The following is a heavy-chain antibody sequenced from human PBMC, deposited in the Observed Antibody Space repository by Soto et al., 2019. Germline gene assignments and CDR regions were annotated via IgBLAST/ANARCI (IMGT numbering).Heavy chain of an antibody. V-gene: IGHV3-23*01. CDR1: GFTFSSYA. CDR2: ISNPGDST. J-gene: IGHJ4*02. CDR3: AKSGSHSYFDS. Sequence: SLRLSCAASGFTFSSYAMCWVRQAPGKGLEWVSSISNPGDSTYYANSVKGRFIISRDNSMNTLSLQMSSLRAEDTAVYYCAKSGSHSYFDSWGQGTLVTVSS. D-gene: IGHD1-26*01.